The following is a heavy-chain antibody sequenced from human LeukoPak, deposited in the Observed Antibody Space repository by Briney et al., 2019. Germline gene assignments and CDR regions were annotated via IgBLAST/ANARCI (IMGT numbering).Heavy chain of an antibody. J-gene: IGHJ4*02. V-gene: IGHV3-74*01. D-gene: IGHD3-10*01. CDR1: GFTLSDFW. Sequence: GGSLRLSCGASGFTLSDFWMFWVRQAPGKGLVWVSRIEGDGSSTAYADPVKGRFTISRDSSKNTLHLQVNSLRAEDTAVYYCALTMVHLGRLDYYFHYWGRGTLVTVSS. CDR2: IEGDGSST. CDR3: ALTMVHLGRLDYYFHY.